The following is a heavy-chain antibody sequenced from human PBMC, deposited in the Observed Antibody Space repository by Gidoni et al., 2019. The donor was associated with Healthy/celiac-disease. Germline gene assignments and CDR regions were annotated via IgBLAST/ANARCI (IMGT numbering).Heavy chain of an antibody. CDR1: GASTSSGGYY. CDR2: ISYSGNT. J-gene: IGHJ4*02. CDR3: ARVIAVAADFDY. Sequence: QVQLQESGPGLVKPSQTLSLTRPVPGASTSSGGYYWSWIRQHPGKGLEWIGYISYSGNTYYNPSLKSRVTISVDTSKNQFSLKLSSVTAAATAVYYCARVIAVAADFDYWGQGTLVTVSS. D-gene: IGHD6-19*01. V-gene: IGHV4-31*03.